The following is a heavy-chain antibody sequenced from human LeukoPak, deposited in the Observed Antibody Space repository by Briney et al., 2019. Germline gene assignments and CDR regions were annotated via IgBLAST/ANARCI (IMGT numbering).Heavy chain of an antibody. Sequence: SETLSLTCTVSGGSISSSSYYWGWIRQPPGKGLEWIGSIYYSGSTYYNPSLKSRVTISVDTSKNQFSLKLSSVTAADTAVYYCARPALSSLGVYSSSPPIFWGWFDPWGQGTLVTVSS. D-gene: IGHD6-6*01. J-gene: IGHJ5*02. CDR2: IYYSGST. CDR3: ARPALSSLGVYSSSPPIFWGWFDP. V-gene: IGHV4-39*01. CDR1: GGSISSSSYY.